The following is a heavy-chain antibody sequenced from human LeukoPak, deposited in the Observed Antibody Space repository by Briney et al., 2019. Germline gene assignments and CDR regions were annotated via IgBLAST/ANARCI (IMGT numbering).Heavy chain of an antibody. CDR2: FARGRDGE. CDR1: GFSFTDYY. D-gene: IGHD3-10*01. CDR3: AREVGSSRAFDI. J-gene: IGHJ3*02. V-gene: IGHV3-11*05. Sequence: PGGSLRLSCAGSGFSFTDYYMAWIRQTPGKGLQRVSFFARGRDGEARADSVKGPFTMYRDNDKNSLYLLMNSLTAEDTAVYYCAREVGSSRAFDIWGQGTMVTVSS.